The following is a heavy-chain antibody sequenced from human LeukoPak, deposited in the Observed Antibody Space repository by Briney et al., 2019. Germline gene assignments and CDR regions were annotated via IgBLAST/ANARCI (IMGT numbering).Heavy chain of an antibody. V-gene: IGHV3-7*01. J-gene: IGHJ4*02. D-gene: IGHD3-10*01. CDR1: GFTFSSYW. CDR3: AKERLWFGELFPDY. CDR2: IKQDGSEK. Sequence: PGGSLRLSCAASGFTFSSYWMSWARQAPGKGLEWVANIKQDGSEKYYVDSVKGRFTISRDNAKNSLYLQMNSLRAEDTAVYYCAKERLWFGELFPDYWGQGTLVTVSS.